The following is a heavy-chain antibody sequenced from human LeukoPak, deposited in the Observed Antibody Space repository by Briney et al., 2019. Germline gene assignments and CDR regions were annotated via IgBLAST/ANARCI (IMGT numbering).Heavy chain of an antibody. J-gene: IGHJ4*02. Sequence: GGSLRLSCAASGFTFSSPWMTWVRQAPGKGLEWVAHIKEDGNEEYYVDSVKGRFTISRDNAKNSLYLQMNSLRADDTAVYYCARTRRNYDFDYWGQGTLVTVSS. D-gene: IGHD1-7*01. CDR2: IKEDGNEE. V-gene: IGHV3-7*02. CDR3: ARTRRNYDFDY. CDR1: GFTFSSPW.